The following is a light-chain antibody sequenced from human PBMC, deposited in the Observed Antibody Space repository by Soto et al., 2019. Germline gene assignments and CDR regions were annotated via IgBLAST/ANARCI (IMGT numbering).Light chain of an antibody. CDR1: QSISSS. Sequence: DIQMTQSPASLSASVGDRVTITCRTSQSISSSLNWYQQKPGKAPKLLIYAASTLQSGVPSRFRGSGSGTDFPLTIRSLQPEDSATYFCQQSYSTPYTFGQGTKLEIK. CDR2: AAS. V-gene: IGKV1-39*01. CDR3: QQSYSTPYT. J-gene: IGKJ2*01.